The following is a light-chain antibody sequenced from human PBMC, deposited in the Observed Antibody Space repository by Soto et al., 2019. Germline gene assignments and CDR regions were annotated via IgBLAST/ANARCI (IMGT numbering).Light chain of an antibody. CDR1: SSDVGGYNY. V-gene: IGLV2-14*01. CDR3: NSYTSPSAGV. J-gene: IGLJ1*01. CDR2: EVS. Sequence: QSALTQPASVSGSPGQSITISCTGTSSDVGGYNYVSWYQQHPGKAPKLIIYEVSNRPSGVSNRFSGSKSGNTASLTISGLQAEDEADSYCNSYTSPSAGVFGTGTKLTVL.